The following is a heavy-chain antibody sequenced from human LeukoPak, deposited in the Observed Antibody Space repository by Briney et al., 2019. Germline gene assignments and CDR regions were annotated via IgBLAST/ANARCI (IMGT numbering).Heavy chain of an antibody. CDR1: GFSFISYG. V-gene: IGHV3-30*03. J-gene: IGHJ4*02. D-gene: IGHD6-19*01. CDR3: ARVKTYSSGLTTSYFDY. Sequence: GGSLRLSCAASGFSFISYGMHWVRQAPGKGLEWGGVISDDGRRKDYADSVKGRFTISRDNSKDTLYLQMNSLRAEDTAVYYCARVKTYSSGLTTSYFDYWGQGTLVTVSS. CDR2: ISDDGRRK.